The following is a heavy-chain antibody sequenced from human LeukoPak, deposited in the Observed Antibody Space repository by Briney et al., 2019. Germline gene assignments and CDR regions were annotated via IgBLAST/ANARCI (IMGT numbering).Heavy chain of an antibody. CDR3: ARRTVTPHFDY. V-gene: IGHV5-51*01. Sequence: GESLQISCQGSGYSFTSYWIGWVRQMPGKGLEWMGIIYPGDSDTRYSPSFQGQVTISADKSISTAYLQWSSLKASDTAMYYCARRTVTPHFDYWGQGTLVTVSS. CDR2: IYPGDSDT. J-gene: IGHJ4*02. CDR1: GYSFTSYW. D-gene: IGHD4-11*01.